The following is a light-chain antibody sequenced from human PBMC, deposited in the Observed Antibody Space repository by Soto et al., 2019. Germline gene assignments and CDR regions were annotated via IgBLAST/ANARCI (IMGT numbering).Light chain of an antibody. CDR1: QSVLYRSNNKNY. CDR3: QQYYSIPHT. CDR2: WAS. J-gene: IGKJ2*01. Sequence: DIVMTQSPDSLAVSLGERATINCKSSQSVLYRSNNKNYLAWYQQKPGQPPKLLIYWASTRESGVPDRFSGSGSGTDFTLTISSLQAEDVAVYYCQQYYSIPHTFGQGTKLEIK. V-gene: IGKV4-1*01.